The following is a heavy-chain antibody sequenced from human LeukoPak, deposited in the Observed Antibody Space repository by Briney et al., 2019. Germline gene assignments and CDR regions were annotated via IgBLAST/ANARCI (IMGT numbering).Heavy chain of an antibody. Sequence: GSLRLSCAASGFTFSSYAMSWARQAPGKGLEWVSVIYSGGSTYYADSVKGRFTISRHNSKNTLYLQMNSLRAEDTAVYYCARVPYYYGSGRYYGMDVWGQGTTVTVSS. CDR3: ARVPYYYGSGRYYGMDV. CDR1: GFTFSSYA. J-gene: IGHJ6*02. D-gene: IGHD3-10*01. CDR2: IYSGGST. V-gene: IGHV3-53*04.